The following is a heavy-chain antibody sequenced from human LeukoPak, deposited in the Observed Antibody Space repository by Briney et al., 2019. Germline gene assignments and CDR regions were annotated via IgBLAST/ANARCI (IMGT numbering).Heavy chain of an antibody. J-gene: IGHJ4*02. D-gene: IGHD6-19*01. V-gene: IGHV3-21*01. CDR3: AREAVSIAVAGTFDY. CDR2: ISSSSSYT. Sequence: PGGSLRLSCAASGFTFSSYSMNGVPEAPGKGLEWVSSISSSSSYTYYADSLKGRFPFPKENAKNSLSLQMNSLRAEDTAVYYCAREAVSIAVAGTFDYWGQGTLVTVSS. CDR1: GFTFSSYS.